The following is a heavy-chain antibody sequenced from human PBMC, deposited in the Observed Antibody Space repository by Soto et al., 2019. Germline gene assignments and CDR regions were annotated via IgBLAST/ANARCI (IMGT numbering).Heavy chain of an antibody. D-gene: IGHD6-13*01. CDR1: GYTFTSYG. CDR3: VRRHVSATGIDWFDP. J-gene: IGHJ5*02. CDR2: INAANGDT. Sequence: VKVSCKASGYTFTSYGIHWVRQAPGQRLEWMGWINAANGDTKYSPKFQGRVTITRDTSASTAYMELSSLRSEDTAVFYCVRRHVSATGIDWFDPWGQGTLVTVSS. V-gene: IGHV1-3*01.